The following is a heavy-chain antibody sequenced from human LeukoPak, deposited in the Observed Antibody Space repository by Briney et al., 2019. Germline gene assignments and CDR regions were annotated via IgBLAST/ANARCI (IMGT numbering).Heavy chain of an antibody. J-gene: IGHJ4*02. V-gene: IGHV4-34*01. Sequence: SETLSLTCAVYGGSFSGYYWSWIRQPPGKGLEWIGEINHSGSTNYNPSLKSRVTISVDTSKNQFSLKLSSVTAADTAVYYCAGLSPTTGDDYWGQGTLVTVSS. CDR1: GGSFSGYY. CDR3: AGLSPTTGDDY. CDR2: INHSGST. D-gene: IGHD3-10*01.